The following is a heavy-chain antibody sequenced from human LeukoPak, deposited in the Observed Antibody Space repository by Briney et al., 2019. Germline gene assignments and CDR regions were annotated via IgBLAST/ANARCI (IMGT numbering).Heavy chain of an antibody. V-gene: IGHV1-18*04. CDR1: GYTFTGIG. J-gene: IGHJ3*01. CDR2: IHTYNGNT. D-gene: IGHD3-9*01. CDR3: ARAYVDYDILTGYYVSAFDV. Sequence: GASVKVSCKTSGYTFTGIGSYLYWVRQAPGQGLEWLGWIHTYNGNTDYAQRLQGRVIMTTDTSTSTAYMDLRSLRSDDTAVYYCARAYVDYDILTGYYVSAFDVWGQGTMVTVSS.